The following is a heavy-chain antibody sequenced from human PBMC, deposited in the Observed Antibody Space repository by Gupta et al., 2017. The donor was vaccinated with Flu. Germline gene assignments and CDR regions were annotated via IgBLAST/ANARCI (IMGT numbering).Heavy chain of an antibody. J-gene: IGHJ4*02. CDR3: ARGCRGYTYGYAPIPLRF. D-gene: IGHD5-18*01. CDR2: IYYSGST. V-gene: IGHV4-59*01. Sequence: QVQLQESGPGLVKPSETLSLTCTVSGGSISSYYWSWIRQPPGKGLEWIGYIYYSGSTKYNPSLKSRVTISLDTSKSQFSLRLSSVTAADTAVYYCARGCRGYTYGYAPIPLRFWGPGPLVIVSS. CDR1: GGSISSYY.